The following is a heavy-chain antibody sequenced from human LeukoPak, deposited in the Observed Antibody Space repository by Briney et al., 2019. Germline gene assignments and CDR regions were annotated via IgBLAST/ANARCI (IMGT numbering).Heavy chain of an antibody. CDR2: ISPPGGST. Sequence: ASVEVSCKTSGYTFTTYYIHWVRQAPGQGLEWMGMISPPGGSTTYADKFQGRISMTRDMSTGTGYMELSSLRSDDTAVYYCARGQTYYYDSSGEGTDYWGQGTLVTVSS. D-gene: IGHD3-22*01. CDR3: ARGQTYYYDSSGEGTDY. J-gene: IGHJ4*02. CDR1: GYTFTTYY. V-gene: IGHV1-46*01.